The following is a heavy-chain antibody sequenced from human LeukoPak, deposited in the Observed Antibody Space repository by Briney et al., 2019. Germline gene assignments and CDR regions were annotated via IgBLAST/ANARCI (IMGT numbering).Heavy chain of an antibody. V-gene: IGHV3-48*04. Sequence: GGSLRLSCTASGFTFRNYGMNWVRQAPGKGLEWVSYISSSGSTIYYADSVKGRFTISRDNAKNSLYLQMNSLRAEDTAVYYCARDRDCSSTSCLNWFDPWGQGTLVTVSS. CDR3: ARDRDCSSTSCLNWFDP. J-gene: IGHJ5*02. CDR1: GFTFRNYG. CDR2: ISSSGSTI. D-gene: IGHD2-2*01.